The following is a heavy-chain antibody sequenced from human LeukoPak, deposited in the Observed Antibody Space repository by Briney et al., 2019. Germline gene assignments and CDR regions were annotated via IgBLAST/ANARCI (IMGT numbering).Heavy chain of an antibody. Sequence: SVKVSCKASGGTFSSYAISWVRQAPGQGLEWMGGIIPIFGTANYAQKFQGRVTITTDESTSTTYMELSSLRSEDTAVYYCASHDYGDHVGAFDIWGQGTMVTVSS. D-gene: IGHD4-17*01. V-gene: IGHV1-69*05. CDR2: IIPIFGTA. J-gene: IGHJ3*02. CDR1: GGTFSSYA. CDR3: ASHDYGDHVGAFDI.